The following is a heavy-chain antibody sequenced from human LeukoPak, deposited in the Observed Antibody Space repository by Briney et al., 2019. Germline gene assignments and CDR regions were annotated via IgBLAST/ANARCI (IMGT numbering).Heavy chain of an antibody. V-gene: IGHV1-69*15. D-gene: IGHD5-24*01. J-gene: IGHJ4*02. CDR2: IIPIFGTE. CDR3: ARIRKATIDYYFDY. Sequence: ASVKVSCKASGGTFSSYAISWVRQAPGQGLEWMGRIIPIFGTENYAQKFQGRVTITADESTSTAYMELSSLRSEDTAVYYCARIRKATIDYYFDYWGQGTLVTVSS. CDR1: GGTFSSYA.